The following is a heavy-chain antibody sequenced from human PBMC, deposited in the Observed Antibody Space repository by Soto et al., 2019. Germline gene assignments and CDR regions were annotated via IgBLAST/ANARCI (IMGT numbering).Heavy chain of an antibody. Sequence: GASVKVSCKASGYTFTGYYMHWVRQAPGQGLEWMGWINPNSGGTNYAQKFQGWVTMTRDTSISTAYMELSRLRSDDTAVYYCARWSSTVTGYFDYWGQGTLVTVSS. V-gene: IGHV1-2*04. D-gene: IGHD4-17*01. CDR3: ARWSSTVTGYFDY. CDR1: GYTFTGYY. CDR2: INPNSGGT. J-gene: IGHJ4*02.